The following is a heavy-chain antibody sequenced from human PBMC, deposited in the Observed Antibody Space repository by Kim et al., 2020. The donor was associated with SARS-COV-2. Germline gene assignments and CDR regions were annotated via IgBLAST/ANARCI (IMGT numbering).Heavy chain of an antibody. D-gene: IGHD1-1*01. J-gene: IGHJ4*02. V-gene: IGHV3-33*01. CDR3: ARDLLGSIDY. CDR2: IWFDGSKM. CDR1: GFTFSTFV. Sequence: GGSLRLSCVASGFTFSTFVMHWVRQAPGKGLESVALIWFDGSKMYHADSEKGRFTISRDNSKNTLFLQLNSLRAEDTGVYYCARDLLGSIDYWGQGTLVT.